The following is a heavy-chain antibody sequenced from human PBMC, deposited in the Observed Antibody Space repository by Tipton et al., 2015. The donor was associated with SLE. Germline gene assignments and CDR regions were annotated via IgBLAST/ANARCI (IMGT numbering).Heavy chain of an antibody. V-gene: IGHV4-34*01. D-gene: IGHD1-26*01. J-gene: IGHJ4*02. CDR2: INQSGST. CDR3: AGAVGKEAGLRDY. Sequence: TLSLTCAVYGGSFSGHYWSWIRQPPGKGLEWIGEINQSGSTNYNPSLKSRLIMSVDASKNQFSLKLSSVTAADAAINYCAGAVGKEAGLRDYWGQGTLVTVSS. CDR1: GGSFSGHY.